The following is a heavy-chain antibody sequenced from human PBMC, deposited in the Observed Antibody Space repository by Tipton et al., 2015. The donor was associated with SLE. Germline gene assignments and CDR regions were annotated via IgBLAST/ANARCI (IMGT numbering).Heavy chain of an antibody. V-gene: IGHV4-59*12. CDR3: VRDLAGIFDS. CDR1: GGSISPYY. D-gene: IGHD1-14*01. CDR2: IYYIGST. J-gene: IGHJ4*02. Sequence: LRLSCTVSGGSISPYYWSWIRQPPGKGLEWIGYIYYIGSTNYNPSLKSRVTISVDTPKNQFSLRLSSVTAADTAVYYCVRDLAGIFDSWGQGTLVTVSS.